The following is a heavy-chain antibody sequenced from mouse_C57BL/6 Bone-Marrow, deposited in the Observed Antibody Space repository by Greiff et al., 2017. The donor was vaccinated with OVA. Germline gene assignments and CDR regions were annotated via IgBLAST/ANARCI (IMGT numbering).Heavy chain of an antibody. J-gene: IGHJ3*01. CDR1: GFTFSSYG. CDR2: ISSGGSYT. Sequence: EVQRVESGGDLVKPGGSLKLSCAASGFTFSSYGMSWVRQTPDKRLEWVATISSGGSYTYYPDSVKGRFTISRDNAKNTLYLQMSSLKSEDTAMYYCARRAAYWGQGILVTVSA. CDR3: ARRAAY. V-gene: IGHV5-6*01.